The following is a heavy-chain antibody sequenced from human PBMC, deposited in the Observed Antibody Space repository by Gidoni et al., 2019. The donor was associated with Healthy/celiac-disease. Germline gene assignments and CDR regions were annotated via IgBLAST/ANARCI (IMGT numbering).Heavy chain of an antibody. Sequence: EVQLLESGGGLVQPGGSLRLSCAASGCTFSSYAMSWVRQAPGKGLGWVSGISGRGGRTYYADSVKGRFTISRDNAKNTLYLQMTSLRAEDTAVYYCAKRAGLAGTSENTRLYYFDYWGQGTLVTVSS. CDR1: GCTFSSYA. J-gene: IGHJ4*02. V-gene: IGHV3-23*01. D-gene: IGHD6-19*01. CDR3: AKRAGLAGTSENTRLYYFDY. CDR2: ISGRGGRT.